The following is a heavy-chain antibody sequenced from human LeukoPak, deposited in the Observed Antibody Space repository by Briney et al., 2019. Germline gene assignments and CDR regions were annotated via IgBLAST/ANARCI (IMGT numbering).Heavy chain of an antibody. CDR1: GGSISNYY. CDR3: ARVVYSSGYNWFDP. D-gene: IGHD3-22*01. V-gene: IGHV4-4*07. Sequence: SETLSLTCTVSGGSISNYYWSWLRQPAGKGLEWIGRIYTSGSTNYNPSLKSRITISVDTSKNQFSLKLSSVTAADTAVYYCARVVYSSGYNWFDPWGQGTLVTVSS. J-gene: IGHJ5*02. CDR2: IYTSGST.